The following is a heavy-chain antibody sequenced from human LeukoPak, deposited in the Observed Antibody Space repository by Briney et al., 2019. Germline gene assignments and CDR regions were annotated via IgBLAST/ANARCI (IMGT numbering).Heavy chain of an antibody. J-gene: IGHJ4*02. CDR3: ARGLWYYGSGSYSDYFDY. CDR1: GHTFTGYY. Sequence: ASVKVSCKASGHTFTGYYMHWVRQAPGQGLEWMGWINPNSGGTNYAQKFQGWVTMTRDTSISTAYMELSRLRSDDTAVYYCARGLWYYGSGSYSDYFDYWGQGTLVTVSS. V-gene: IGHV1-2*04. CDR2: INPNSGGT. D-gene: IGHD3-10*01.